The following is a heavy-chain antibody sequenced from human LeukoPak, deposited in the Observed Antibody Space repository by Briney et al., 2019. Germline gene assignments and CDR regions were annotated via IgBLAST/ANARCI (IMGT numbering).Heavy chain of an antibody. V-gene: IGHV4-59*08. CDR2: IYYSGST. Sequence: PSETLSLTCTVSGGSISSYYWIWIRQPPGKGLEWIGYIYYSGSTNYNPSLKSRVTISVDTSKNQFSLKLSSVTAADTAVYYCASIVVVAATGGWFDPWGQGTLVTVSS. J-gene: IGHJ5*02. CDR3: ASIVVVAATGGWFDP. CDR1: GGSISSYY. D-gene: IGHD2-15*01.